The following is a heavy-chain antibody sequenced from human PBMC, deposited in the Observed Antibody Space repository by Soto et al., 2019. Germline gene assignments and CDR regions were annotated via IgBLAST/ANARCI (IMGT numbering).Heavy chain of an antibody. CDR2: IYYSGST. Sequence: SETLSLTCTVSGGSISSGGYYWSWIRQHPGKGLEWIGYIYYSGSTYYNPSLKSRVTISVDTSKNQFSLKLSSVTAADTAVYYCARDRREDYVFGDENWFDPWGQGTLVTVSS. CDR1: GGSISSGGYY. CDR3: ARDRREDYVFGDENWFDP. D-gene: IGHD3-16*01. J-gene: IGHJ5*02. V-gene: IGHV4-31*03.